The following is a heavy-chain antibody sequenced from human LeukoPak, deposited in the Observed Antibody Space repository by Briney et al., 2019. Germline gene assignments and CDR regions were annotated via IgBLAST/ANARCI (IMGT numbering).Heavy chain of an antibody. Sequence: ASVKVSCKASGGTFSSYAISWVRQAPGQGLEWMGGIIPIFGTANYAQKFQGRVTITADESTSTAYMELSSLRSEDTAVYYCAVDCSSTSCYTGTTGDIWGQGTMATVSS. CDR2: IIPIFGTA. D-gene: IGHD2-2*02. CDR1: GGTFSSYA. CDR3: AVDCSSTSCYTGTTGDI. J-gene: IGHJ3*02. V-gene: IGHV1-69*13.